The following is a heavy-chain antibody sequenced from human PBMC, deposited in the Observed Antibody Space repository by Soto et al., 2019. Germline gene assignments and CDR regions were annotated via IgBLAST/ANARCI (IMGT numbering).Heavy chain of an antibody. Sequence: QVQLVESGGGVVQPGRSLRLSCAASGFTFSSYGMHWVRQAPGKGLEWVAVISYDGSNKYYADSVKGRFTISRDNSKNTLYLQMNSLRAEDTDVYYCSKDQDDFWSGYYWHSIDVWGKGTTVTVSS. CDR1: GFTFSSYG. CDR2: ISYDGSNK. CDR3: SKDQDDFWSGYYWHSIDV. V-gene: IGHV3-30*18. J-gene: IGHJ6*04. D-gene: IGHD3-3*01.